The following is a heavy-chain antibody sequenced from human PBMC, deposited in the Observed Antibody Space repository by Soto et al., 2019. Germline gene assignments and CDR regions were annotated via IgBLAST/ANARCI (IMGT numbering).Heavy chain of an antibody. D-gene: IGHD2-2*01. CDR2: INAGTGDT. CDR3: ARAVIVVVPAAKELSYFDY. CDR1: GYTFSIYT. Sequence: GPSVKVSCKASGYTFSIYTIHWVRQAPGQRLEWMGWINAGTGDTKFSQKFQGRVTITRDTSANTAYMELSSLRSEDTAVYYCARAVIVVVPAAKELSYFDYWGQGTLVTVSS. V-gene: IGHV1-3*01. J-gene: IGHJ4*02.